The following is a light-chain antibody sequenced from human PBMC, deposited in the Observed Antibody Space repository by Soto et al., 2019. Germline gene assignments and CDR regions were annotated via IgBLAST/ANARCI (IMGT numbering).Light chain of an antibody. CDR3: QQRGDWPLYT. V-gene: IGKV3-11*01. J-gene: IGKJ2*01. CDR1: QSISYN. Sequence: EIVLTQSPATLSLSPGERATLSCRASQSISYNLAWYQQKPGQAPRLRIYDASNRDTGVPARFSGSGSGTDFTLSISSLEPEDFAVYYCQQRGDWPLYTFGQGSRLEIK. CDR2: DAS.